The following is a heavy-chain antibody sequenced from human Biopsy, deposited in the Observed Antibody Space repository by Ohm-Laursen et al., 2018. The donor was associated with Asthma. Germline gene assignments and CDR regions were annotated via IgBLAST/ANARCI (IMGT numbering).Heavy chain of an antibody. CDR1: GGYLTGHY. CDR2: IDQSGYT. V-gene: IGHV4-34*01. CDR3: ARAAITGIRGWFDP. Sequence: SDTLSLTCPVYGGYLTGHYWNWIRQPPGKGLEWIGEIDQSGYTNYNPSLKSRVTILADTSKNQFHLNLSSVTAADTAVYFCARAAITGIRGWFDPWGQGTQVTVSS. D-gene: IGHD1-20*01. J-gene: IGHJ5*02.